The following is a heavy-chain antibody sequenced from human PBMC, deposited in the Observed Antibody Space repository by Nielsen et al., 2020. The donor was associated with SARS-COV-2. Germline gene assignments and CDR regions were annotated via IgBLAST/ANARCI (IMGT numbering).Heavy chain of an antibody. CDR3: AREVGGYSSSPHNWFDP. D-gene: IGHD6-6*01. J-gene: IGHJ5*02. CDR2: INAGNGNT. Sequence: ASVKVSCKASGYTFTSYAMHWVRQAPGQRLEWMGWINAGNGNTKYSQKFQGRVTITRDTSASTAYMELSSLRSEDTAVYYCAREVGGYSSSPHNWFDPWGQGTLVTVSS. CDR1: GYTFTSYA. V-gene: IGHV1-3*01.